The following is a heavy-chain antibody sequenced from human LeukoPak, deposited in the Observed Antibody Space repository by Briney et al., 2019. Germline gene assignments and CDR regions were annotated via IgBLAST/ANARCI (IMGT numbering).Heavy chain of an antibody. J-gene: IGHJ4*02. V-gene: IGHV4-61*02. CDR1: GGSISSGSYY. CDR2: IYTSGST. Sequence: SQTLSLTCTVSGGSISSGSYYWSWIRQPAGKGLEWIGRIYTSGSTNYNPSLKSRVTISVDTSKNQFSLKLSSVTAADTAVYYCARDLAGSGSYDYWGQGTLVTVSS. D-gene: IGHD3-10*01. CDR3: ARDLAGSGSYDY.